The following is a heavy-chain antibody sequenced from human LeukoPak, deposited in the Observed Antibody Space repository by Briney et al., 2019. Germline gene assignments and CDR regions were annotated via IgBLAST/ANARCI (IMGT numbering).Heavy chain of an antibody. Sequence: GSLRLSCAASGLTFITFGMTWVRQAPGKGLEWVSAITGSAVSTFYADSVKGRFTISRDNAKNSLYLQMNSLRAEDTAVYYCARSRGYSYGWNFDYWGQGTLVTVSS. CDR1: GLTFITFG. V-gene: IGHV3-23*01. CDR3: ARSRGYSYGWNFDY. J-gene: IGHJ4*02. D-gene: IGHD5-18*01. CDR2: ITGSAVST.